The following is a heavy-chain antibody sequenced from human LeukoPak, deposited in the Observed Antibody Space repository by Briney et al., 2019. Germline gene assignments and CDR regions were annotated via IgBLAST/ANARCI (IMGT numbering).Heavy chain of an antibody. D-gene: IGHD3-10*01. CDR2: SDLEDGET. V-gene: IGHV1-24*01. CDR1: GYTLTELS. CDR3: ATGGGGGSGSYQFDY. J-gene: IGHJ4*02. Sequence: ASGEVSCSVSGYTLTELSIHWVREAHGKGLGRWGGSDLEDGETIYAQKFHGRVTMNEDTSTHTAYVELSSLRSEDTPVYYCATGGGGGSGSYQFDYWGQGTLVTVSS.